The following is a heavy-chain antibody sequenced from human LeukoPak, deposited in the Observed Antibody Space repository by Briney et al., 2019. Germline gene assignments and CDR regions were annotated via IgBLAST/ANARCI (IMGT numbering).Heavy chain of an antibody. CDR2: ISYDGSNK. Sequence: PGGSLRLSCAASGFTFSSYAMHWVRQAPGKGLEWVAVISYDGSNKYYADSVKGRFTISRDNSKNTLYLQMNSLRAEDTAVYYCARDTGAWNIGYDWVGGFDYWGQGTLVTVSS. D-gene: IGHD5-12*01. CDR3: ARDTGAWNIGYDWVGGFDY. J-gene: IGHJ4*02. V-gene: IGHV3-30-3*01. CDR1: GFTFSSYA.